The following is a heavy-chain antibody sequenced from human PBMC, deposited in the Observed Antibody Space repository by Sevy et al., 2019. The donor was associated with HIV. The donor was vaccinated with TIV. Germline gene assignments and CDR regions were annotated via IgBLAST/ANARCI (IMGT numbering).Heavy chain of an antibody. J-gene: IGHJ6*02. V-gene: IGHV1-2*02. CDR3: ARLRVRGVLHYGMDV. CDR2: INPNSGGT. Sequence: ASVKVSCKASGYTFTGYYMHWVRQAPGQGLEWMGWINPNSGGTNYAQKFQGRVTMTRDTSISTAYMELSRLRSDDTAVYYCARLRVRGVLHYGMDVWGQGTTVTVSS. D-gene: IGHD3-10*01. CDR1: GYTFTGYY.